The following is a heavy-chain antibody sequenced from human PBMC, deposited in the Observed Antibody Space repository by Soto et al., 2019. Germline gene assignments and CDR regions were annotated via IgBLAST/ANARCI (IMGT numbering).Heavy chain of an antibody. CDR2: ISAYNGNT. Sequence: QVQLVQSGAEVKKPGASVKVSCKASGYTFSSYHISWVRQAPGQGLEWMGWISAYNGNTNYAQKLQGRVTMTTDTSPRPAYMELRSLGSDDTAVYYCVRDGAPTDYWGQGTLVTVSS. D-gene: IGHD3-16*01. CDR1: GYTFSSYH. V-gene: IGHV1-18*01. CDR3: VRDGAPTDY. J-gene: IGHJ4*02.